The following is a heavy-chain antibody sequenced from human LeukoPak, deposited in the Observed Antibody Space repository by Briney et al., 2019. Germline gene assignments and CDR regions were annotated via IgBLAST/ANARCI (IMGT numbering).Heavy chain of an antibody. Sequence: SETLSLTCTVSGGSISSYYWSWIRQPPGKGLEWIGYIYYSGSTNYNPSLKSRVTISVDTSKNQFSLKLSSVTAADTAVYYCASTYCSGSSCLFDYWGQGTLVTVSS. CDR3: ASTYCSGSSCLFDY. D-gene: IGHD2-15*01. J-gene: IGHJ4*02. CDR2: IYYSGST. CDR1: GGSISSYY. V-gene: IGHV4-59*08.